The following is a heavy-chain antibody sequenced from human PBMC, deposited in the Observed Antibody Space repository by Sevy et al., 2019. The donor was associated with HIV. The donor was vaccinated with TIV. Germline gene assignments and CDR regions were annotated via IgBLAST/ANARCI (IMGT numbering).Heavy chain of an antibody. Sequence: SETLSLTCAVSGGSFSGYYWSWIRQPPGKGLEWIWEINRSGGTNYNPSLKSRVTISVDTSKNQFSLKLSSVTAADTAMYYCARGVSDFWSGPGLWGQGTLVTVSS. V-gene: IGHV4-34*01. CDR2: INRSGGT. CDR1: GGSFSGYY. J-gene: IGHJ4*02. D-gene: IGHD3-3*01. CDR3: ARGVSDFWSGPGL.